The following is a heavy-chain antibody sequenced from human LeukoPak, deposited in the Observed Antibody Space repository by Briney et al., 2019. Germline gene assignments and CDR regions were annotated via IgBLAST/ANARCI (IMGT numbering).Heavy chain of an antibody. J-gene: IGHJ3*02. CDR3: ARARSGYSGYDQDDAFDT. D-gene: IGHD5-12*01. Sequence: SETLSLTCAVSGYSISSGYYWGWIRQPPGKGLEWIGSIYHSGSTYYNPSLKSRVTISVDTSKNQFSLKLSSVTAADTAVYYCARARSGYSGYDQDDAFDTWGQGTMVTVSS. CDR2: IYHSGST. CDR1: GYSISSGYY. V-gene: IGHV4-38-2*01.